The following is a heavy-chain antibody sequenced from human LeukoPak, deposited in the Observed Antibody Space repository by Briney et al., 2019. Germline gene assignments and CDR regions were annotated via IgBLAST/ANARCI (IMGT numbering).Heavy chain of an antibody. CDR2: IKQDGSEK. CDR1: GFPFSTYW. Sequence: RLGGSLRLSCAASGFPFSTYWMSWVRQAPGKGLEWVANIKQDGSEKYYVDSVKGRFTISRDNAENSLSLQMNSLRAEDTAVYYCARDRFFGPSKLMDVWGKGTTVTVSS. J-gene: IGHJ6*03. D-gene: IGHD3/OR15-3a*01. V-gene: IGHV3-7*01. CDR3: ARDRFFGPSKLMDV.